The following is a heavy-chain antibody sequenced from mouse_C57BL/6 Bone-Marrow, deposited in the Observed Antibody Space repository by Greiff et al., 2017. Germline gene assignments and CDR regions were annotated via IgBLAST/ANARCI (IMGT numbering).Heavy chain of an antibody. D-gene: IGHD1-1*01. Sequence: QVQLKQPGAELVKPGASVKLSCKASGYTFTSYWMHWVKQRPGQGLEWIGMIHPNSGSTNYNEKFKSKATLTVDKSSSTAYMQLSSLTSEDSAVYYSARRGYYGSHDYWGQGTTLTVSS. V-gene: IGHV1-64*01. CDR1: GYTFTSYW. CDR3: ARRGYYGSHDY. J-gene: IGHJ2*01. CDR2: IHPNSGST.